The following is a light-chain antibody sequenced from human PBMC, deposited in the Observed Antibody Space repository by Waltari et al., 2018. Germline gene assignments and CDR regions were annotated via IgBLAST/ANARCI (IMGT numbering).Light chain of an antibody. CDR1: QSVSSSY. CDR2: GAS. CDR3: QQYGT. Sequence: VLTQSPRTLSLSPGERATLSCRASQSVSSSYFAWYQQKPGQAPRLLIYGASSRATGIPDRFSGSGSGTDFTLTISRLEPEDFAVSYCQQYGTFGPGTKVDLK. J-gene: IGKJ3*01. V-gene: IGKV3-20*01.